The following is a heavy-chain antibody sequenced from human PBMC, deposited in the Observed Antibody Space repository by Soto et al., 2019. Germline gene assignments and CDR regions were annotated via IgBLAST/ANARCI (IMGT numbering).Heavy chain of an antibody. V-gene: IGHV4-31*03. Sequence: QVQLQESGPGLVKPSQTLSLTCTVSGGSISSGGYYWSWIRQHPGKGLEWIGYIYYSGSTYYNPSLKRRVTILVETSKNQFSLKLSSVTAADTAVYYCAGLRYSGYDSYYFDYWGQGTLVTVSS. D-gene: IGHD5-12*01. CDR1: GGSISSGGYY. J-gene: IGHJ4*02. CDR3: AGLRYSGYDSYYFDY. CDR2: IYYSGST.